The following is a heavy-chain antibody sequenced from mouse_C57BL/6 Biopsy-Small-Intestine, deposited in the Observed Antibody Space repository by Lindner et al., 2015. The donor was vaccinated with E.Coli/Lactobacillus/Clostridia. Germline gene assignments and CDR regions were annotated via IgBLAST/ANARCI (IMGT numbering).Heavy chain of an antibody. CDR1: GISITTGNYR. CDR3: ARGSWDYAMDY. V-gene: IGHV3-5*01. J-gene: IGHJ4*01. CDR2: IYYSGTI. D-gene: IGHD4-1*01. Sequence: VQLQESGPGLVKPSQTVFLTCTVTGISITTGNYRWSWIRQFPGNKLEWIGYIYYSGTITYNPSLASRTTITRDTPKNQFFLEMNSLTAEDTATYYCARGSWDYAMDYWGQGTSVTVSS.